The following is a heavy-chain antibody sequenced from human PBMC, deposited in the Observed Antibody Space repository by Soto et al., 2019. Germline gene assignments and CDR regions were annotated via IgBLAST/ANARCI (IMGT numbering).Heavy chain of an antibody. V-gene: IGHV5-51*01. CDR1: GYSFTSYW. D-gene: IGHD3-22*01. CDR3: ARRAYYYDSRVLFDI. CDR2: IYPGDSDT. J-gene: IGHJ3*02. Sequence: GESLKISCKGSGYSFTSYWIGWVRQMPGKGLEWMGIIYPGDSDTRYSPSFQGQVTISADKSISTACLQWSSLKASDTAMYYCARRAYYYDSRVLFDIWGQGTMVTVSS.